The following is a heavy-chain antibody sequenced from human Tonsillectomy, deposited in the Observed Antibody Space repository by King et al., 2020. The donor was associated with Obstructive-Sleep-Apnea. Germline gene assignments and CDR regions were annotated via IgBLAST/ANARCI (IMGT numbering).Heavy chain of an antibody. CDR3: AKDPMPWLESPSTPGH. CDR1: GFTFSSYA. Sequence: VQLVESGGGLVQPGGSLRLSCAASGFTFSSYAMSWVRQAPGKGLECVSTISGSGGSTYYADSVKGRFTISRDNSKNTLYLQMNSLRAEDTAVYYCAKDPMPWLESPSTPGHWGQGTLVTVSS. J-gene: IGHJ4*02. D-gene: IGHD5-12*01. CDR2: ISGSGGST. V-gene: IGHV3-23*04.